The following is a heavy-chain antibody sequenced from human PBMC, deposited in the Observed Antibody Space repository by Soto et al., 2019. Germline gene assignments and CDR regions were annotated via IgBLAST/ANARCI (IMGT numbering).Heavy chain of an antibody. Sequence: SSETLSLTCAVSGGSISSGGYSWSWIRQPPGKGLEWIGYIYHSGSTYYNPSLKSRVTISVDRSKNQFSLKLSSVTAADTAVYYCARGRHARGGDRSYWFDPWGQGTLVTVSS. CDR3: ARGRHARGGDRSYWFDP. D-gene: IGHD2-21*02. V-gene: IGHV4-30-2*01. CDR1: GGSISSGGYS. CDR2: IYHSGST. J-gene: IGHJ5*02.